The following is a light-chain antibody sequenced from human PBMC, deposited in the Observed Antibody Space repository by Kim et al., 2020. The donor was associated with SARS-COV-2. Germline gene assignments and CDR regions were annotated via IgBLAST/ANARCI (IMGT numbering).Light chain of an antibody. V-gene: IGLV2-14*03. CDR3: SSYTSTTTVV. CDR2: DVS. CDR1: SSDVGGYKY. Sequence: GRASTSTCTGTSSDVGGYKYVSWYQQQPGKAPKRMIYDVSNRPSGVSNRFSGSKSGNTASLTISGLQAEDEAHYYCSSYTSTTTVVFGGGTQLTVL. J-gene: IGLJ2*01.